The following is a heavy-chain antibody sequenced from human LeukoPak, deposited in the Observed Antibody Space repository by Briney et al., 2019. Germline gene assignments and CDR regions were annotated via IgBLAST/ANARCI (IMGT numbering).Heavy chain of an antibody. Sequence: PSETLSLTCTVSGGSISSYYWSWIRQPPGKGLEWIGYIYYSGSTNYNPSLKSRVTISVDTSKNQFSLKLSSVTAADTTVYYCARLKRLYYFDYWGQGTLVTVSS. CDR3: ARLKRLYYFDY. D-gene: IGHD1-1*01. V-gene: IGHV4-59*08. CDR1: GGSISSYY. CDR2: IYYSGST. J-gene: IGHJ4*02.